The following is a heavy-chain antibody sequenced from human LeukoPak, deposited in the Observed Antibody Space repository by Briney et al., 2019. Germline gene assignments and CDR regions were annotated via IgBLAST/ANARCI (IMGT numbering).Heavy chain of an antibody. D-gene: IGHD6-13*01. Sequence: GGSLRLSCAASGFTVSDNYMSWVRQAPGKGLEWVSVMYSGGDTYYANSVKGRFTFSRDISKNTLYLQMNGLTTQDTAMYYCARDAPQVPAAGVLASWGQGTLVTVSS. CDR1: GFTVSDNY. V-gene: IGHV3-53*01. J-gene: IGHJ5*02. CDR3: ARDAPQVPAAGVLAS. CDR2: MYSGGDT.